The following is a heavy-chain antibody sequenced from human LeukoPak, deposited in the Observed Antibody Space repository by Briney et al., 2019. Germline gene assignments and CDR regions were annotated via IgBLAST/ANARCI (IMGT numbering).Heavy chain of an antibody. CDR3: ARLGYSSGQFDY. CDR1: GGSISSYY. V-gene: IGHV4-59*08. J-gene: IGHJ4*02. CDR2: IYYSGST. D-gene: IGHD6-19*01. Sequence: SETLSLTCTVSGGSISSYYWSWIRQPPGKGLEWIGYIYYSGSTNYNPSLKSRVTISVDTSKNQFSLKLSSVTAADTAVYYCARLGYSSGQFDYWGQGTLVTVSS.